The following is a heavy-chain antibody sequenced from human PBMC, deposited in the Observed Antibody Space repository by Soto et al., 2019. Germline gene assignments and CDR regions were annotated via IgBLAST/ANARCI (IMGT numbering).Heavy chain of an antibody. D-gene: IGHD6-19*01. CDR1: GFTVSSNY. J-gene: IGHJ4*02. CDR2: IYSGGST. Sequence: GGSLRLSCAASGFTVSSNYMSWVRQAPGKGLEWVSVIYSGGSTYYADSVKGRFTISRDNSKNTLYLQMNSLRAEDTAVYYCARFHSGYSSGWYYFDYWGQGTLVTVSS. V-gene: IGHV3-53*01. CDR3: ARFHSGYSSGWYYFDY.